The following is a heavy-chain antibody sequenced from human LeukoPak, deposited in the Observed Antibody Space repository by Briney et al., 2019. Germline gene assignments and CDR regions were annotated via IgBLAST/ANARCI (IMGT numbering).Heavy chain of an antibody. V-gene: IGHV3-21*01. Sequence: GGSLRLSCAASGFTFSSYSMNWVRQAPGKGLEWVSSISSSSSYIYYADSVKGRFTISRGNAKNSLYLQMNSLRAEDTAVYYCARDRMVRGVPLDYWGQGTLVTVSS. J-gene: IGHJ4*02. CDR2: ISSSSSYI. D-gene: IGHD3-10*01. CDR1: GFTFSSYS. CDR3: ARDRMVRGVPLDY.